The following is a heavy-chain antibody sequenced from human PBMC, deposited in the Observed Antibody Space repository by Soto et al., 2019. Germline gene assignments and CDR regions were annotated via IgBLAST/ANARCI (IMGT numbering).Heavy chain of an antibody. V-gene: IGHV4-31*03. CDR2: IYYSGST. D-gene: IGHD3-22*01. CDR3: ASLGRAYYYDSSGYYPSSYYYYGMDV. CDR1: GGSISSGGYY. J-gene: IGHJ6*02. Sequence: QVQLQESGPGLVKPSQTLSLTCTVSGGSISSGGYYWSWIRQHPGKGLEWIGYIYYSGSTYYNPSLKSRVTISVDTSKNQFSLKLSSVTAADTAVYYCASLGRAYYYDSSGYYPSSYYYYGMDVCGQGTTVTVSS.